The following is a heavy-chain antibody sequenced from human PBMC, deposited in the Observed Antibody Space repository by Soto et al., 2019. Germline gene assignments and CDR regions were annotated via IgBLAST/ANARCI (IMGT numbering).Heavy chain of an antibody. D-gene: IGHD6-13*01. J-gene: IGHJ6*01. Sequence: VQLVQSGAEVKKPGSSVKVSCKASGGTFSSYSISWVRQAPGQGLEWMGGSIPIFRTANYAQKFRGRVTITADESTSTVYMELSSLRSEDTAVYYCARGGQHRKASYNYEMDVWGQGTTVTVSS. V-gene: IGHV1-69*01. CDR3: ARGGQHRKASYNYEMDV. CDR2: SIPIFRTA. CDR1: GGTFSSYS.